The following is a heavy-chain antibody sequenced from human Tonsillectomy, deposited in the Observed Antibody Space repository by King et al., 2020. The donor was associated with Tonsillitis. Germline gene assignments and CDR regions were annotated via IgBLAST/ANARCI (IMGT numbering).Heavy chain of an antibody. V-gene: IGHV4-30-4*07. CDR2: IDYSGST. J-gene: IGHJ4*02. CDR1: GGSISSGGDS. D-gene: IGHD2-2*01. CDR3: ARVSRARAFDY. Sequence: QLQESGPGLVKPSQTLSLTCAVSGGSISSGGDSWGWIRQPPGKGLEWIGYIDYSGSTYYNPSLKSRVTISVDTSKNQFTLKLSPVTAADTAVYYCARVSRARAFDYCGQGTLVTVSS.